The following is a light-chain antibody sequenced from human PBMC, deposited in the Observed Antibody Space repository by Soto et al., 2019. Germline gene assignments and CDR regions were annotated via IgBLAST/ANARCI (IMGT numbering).Light chain of an antibody. CDR3: QQYNNWPRT. CDR1: QTTSPK. V-gene: IGKV3D-15*01. J-gene: IGKJ2*01. Sequence: EIELTQSPGTLSLSPGESATLSCRVSQTTSPKYVAWYQQRRGLTPRLLVYGASKRAAGIPDRFSGSGSGTDFTLTISSLQSDDVAIYYCQQYNNWPRTFGQGTKVDIK. CDR2: GAS.